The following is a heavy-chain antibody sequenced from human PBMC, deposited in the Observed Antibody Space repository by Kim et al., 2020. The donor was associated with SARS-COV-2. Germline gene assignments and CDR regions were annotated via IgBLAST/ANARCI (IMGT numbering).Heavy chain of an antibody. CDR3: ATSSVVIKSHWFDL. J-gene: IGHJ5*02. Sequence: ASVKVSCKVSGYTLPELSMHWVRQAPGKGLEWMGGFDPEDGETIYAQKFQGRVTMTEDTSTDTAYMELSSLRSEDTAVYYCATSSVVIKSHWFDLWGQGTLVTVSS. CDR2: FDPEDGET. D-gene: IGHD3-22*01. V-gene: IGHV1-24*01. CDR1: GYTLPELS.